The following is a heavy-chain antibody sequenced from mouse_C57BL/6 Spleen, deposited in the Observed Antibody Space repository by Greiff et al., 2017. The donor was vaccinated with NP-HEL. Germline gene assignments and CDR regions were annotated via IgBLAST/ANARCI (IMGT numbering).Heavy chain of an antibody. CDR3: ARGGKGAWFAY. V-gene: IGHV3-1*01. CDR2: ISYSGST. CDR1: GYSITSGYD. J-gene: IGHJ3*01. Sequence: EVKLQESGPGMVKPSQSLSLTCTVTGYSITSGYDWHWIRHFPGNKLEWMGYISYSGSTNYNPSLKSRISITHDTSKNHFFLKLNSVTTEDTATYYCARGGKGAWFAYWGQGTLVTVSA.